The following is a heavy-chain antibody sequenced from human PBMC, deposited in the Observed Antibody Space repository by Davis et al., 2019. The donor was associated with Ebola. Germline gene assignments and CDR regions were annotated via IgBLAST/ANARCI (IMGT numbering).Heavy chain of an antibody. CDR2: ISSSSSYI. V-gene: IGHV3-21*01. CDR3: ARGITMVQGVNYYYYYGMDV. CDR1: GFTFSSYS. J-gene: IGHJ6*02. Sequence: GESLKISCAASGFTFSSYSMNWVRQAPGKGLEWVSSISSSSSYIYYADSVKGRFTISRDNAKNSLYLQMNSLRAEDTAVYYCARGITMVQGVNYYYYYGMDVWGQGTTVTVSS. D-gene: IGHD3-10*01.